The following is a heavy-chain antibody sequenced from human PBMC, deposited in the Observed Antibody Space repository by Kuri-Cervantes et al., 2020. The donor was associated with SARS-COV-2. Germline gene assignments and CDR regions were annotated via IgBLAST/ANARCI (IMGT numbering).Heavy chain of an antibody. V-gene: IGHV4-39*01. CDR2: IYYDGRT. J-gene: IGHJ4*02. CDR1: GGSISSVGYY. CDR3: ARHDY. Sequence: SETLSLTCTVSGGSISSVGYYWGWIRQPPGKGLEFIGTIYYDGRTYYNTSLKSRVTISVDTSKNQFSLKLSSVTAAYTAVYYCARHDYWGQGTLVTVSS.